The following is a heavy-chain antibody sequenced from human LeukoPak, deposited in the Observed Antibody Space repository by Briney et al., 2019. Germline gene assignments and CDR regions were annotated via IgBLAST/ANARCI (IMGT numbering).Heavy chain of an antibody. CDR2: INHSGST. D-gene: IGHD1/OR15-1a*01. CDR3: ARGRVGTRFDP. Sequence: SETLSLICAVYGGSFSGYYWSWTRQPPGKGLEWIGEINHSGSTNYNPSLKSRVTISVDTSKNQFSLKLSSVTAADTAVYYCARGRVGTRFDPWGQGSLITVSS. CDR1: GGSFSGYY. V-gene: IGHV4-34*01. J-gene: IGHJ5*02.